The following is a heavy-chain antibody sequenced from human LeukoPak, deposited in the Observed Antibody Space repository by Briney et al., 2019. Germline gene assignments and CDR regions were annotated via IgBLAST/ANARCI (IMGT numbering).Heavy chain of an antibody. CDR1: RYTFTSYG. CDR2: ISAYNGNT. V-gene: IGHV1-18*01. D-gene: IGHD2-8*01. CDR3: ARDCRWEISTNGVCILGY. Sequence: ASVKVSCKASRYTFTSYGISWVRQAPGQGLEWMGWISAYNGNTNYAQKLQGRVTMTTDTSTSTAYMELRSLRSDDTAVYYCARDCRWEISTNGVCILGYWGQGTLVTVSS. J-gene: IGHJ4*02.